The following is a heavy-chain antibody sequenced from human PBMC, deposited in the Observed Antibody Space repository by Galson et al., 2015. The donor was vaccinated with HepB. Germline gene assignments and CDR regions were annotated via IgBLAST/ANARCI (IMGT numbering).Heavy chain of an antibody. J-gene: IGHJ5*02. Sequence: SVKVSCKASGGTFSSYGISWVRQAPGQGLEWMGGIIPTFGIANYAQKFQGRVTITADESTSTAYMELSSLRSEDTAVYYCVRDNMGRIAAAAPNWFDPWGQGTLVTVSS. CDR2: IIPTFGIA. CDR1: GGTFSSYG. D-gene: IGHD6-13*01. CDR3: VRDNMGRIAAAAPNWFDP. V-gene: IGHV1-69*13.